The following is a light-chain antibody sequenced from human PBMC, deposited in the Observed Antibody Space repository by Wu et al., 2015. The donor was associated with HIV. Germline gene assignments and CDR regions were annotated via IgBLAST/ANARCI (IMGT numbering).Light chain of an antibody. CDR3: QQYYSTLTWT. J-gene: IGKJ1*01. V-gene: IGKV1-NL1*01. Sequence: DIQMTQSPSSLSASIGDRVTITCRASQGISNSLAWYQQKPGKAPKLLLYAASSLESGVPSRFSGSGSGTDYTLTISSLQPEDFATYYCQQYYSTLTWTFGQGTKVEIK. CDR2: AAS. CDR1: QGISNS.